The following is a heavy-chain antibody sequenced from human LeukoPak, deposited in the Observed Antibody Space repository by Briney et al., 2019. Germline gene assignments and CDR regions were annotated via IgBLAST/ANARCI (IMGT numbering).Heavy chain of an antibody. J-gene: IGHJ3*02. CDR1: GYSFNTYW. CDR3: ARSDSAYTDAFDI. V-gene: IGHV5-51*01. CDR2: IYPGDSDV. D-gene: IGHD5-12*01. Sequence: GESLKISCKGSGYSFNTYWIGWERQMPGKGLEWMGIIYPGDSDVRYSPSFQGQVTISADKSFSIAYLQWSSLKASDTAIYYCARSDSAYTDAFDIWGQGTMVTVSS.